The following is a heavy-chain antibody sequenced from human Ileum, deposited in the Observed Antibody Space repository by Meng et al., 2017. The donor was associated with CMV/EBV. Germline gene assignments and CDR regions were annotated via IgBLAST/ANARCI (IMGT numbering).Heavy chain of an antibody. CDR3: AREGGGSSWFNWFDP. D-gene: IGHD6-13*01. Sequence: QVQLQESGPGLVRPSQTLSLTGTVPGGSISSGSYYWSWIRQPAGKGLEWIGRIYTSGSTNYNPSLKSRVTISVDTSKNQFSLKLSSVTAADTAVYYCAREGGGSSWFNWFDPWGQGTLVTVSS. CDR2: IYTSGST. J-gene: IGHJ5*02. CDR1: GGSISSGSYY. V-gene: IGHV4-61*02.